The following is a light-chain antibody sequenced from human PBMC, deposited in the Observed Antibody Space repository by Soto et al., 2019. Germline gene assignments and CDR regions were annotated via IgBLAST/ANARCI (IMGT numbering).Light chain of an antibody. CDR1: QAVNTR. CDR2: LAS. V-gene: IGKV3D-15*01. Sequence: EIVLTQSQVTLSSCPGERVTLSCLASQAVNTRLAWYQHKPGQAPRLLIYLASNRAAGVPARFSGSGSGTEFTLTISSLQSEDFAVYYCQQYNNWPFTFGQGTRLEI. J-gene: IGKJ5*01. CDR3: QQYNNWPFT.